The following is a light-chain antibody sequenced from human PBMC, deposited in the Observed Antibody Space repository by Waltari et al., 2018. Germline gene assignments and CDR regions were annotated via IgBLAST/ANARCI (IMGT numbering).Light chain of an antibody. Sequence: VLPQPPAILSLSPGQRGTLSCIASQSVSGNLAWYQQKPGQAPSLLIYDASNSATGIPARFSGSGSGTDFTLTISSLEPEDFAVYYCQQRRTWPSITFGQGTRLDI. CDR2: DAS. CDR1: QSVSGN. J-gene: IGKJ5*01. CDR3: QQRRTWPSIT. V-gene: IGKV3-11*01.